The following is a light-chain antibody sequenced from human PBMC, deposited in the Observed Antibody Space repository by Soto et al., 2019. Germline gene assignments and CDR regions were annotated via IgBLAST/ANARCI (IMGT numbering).Light chain of an antibody. CDR2: LGS. Sequence: DIVMTQSPLSLPVTPGEPASISCRSSQSLLHSNGYNYLDWYLQKPGQSPQLLIYLGSNRSSRVPDRFSGSGSGTDFTLKISRVEAEDVGVYYCMQALQTWTFGGGTKVEIK. J-gene: IGKJ4*01. CDR3: MQALQTWT. CDR1: QSLLHSNGYNY. V-gene: IGKV2-28*01.